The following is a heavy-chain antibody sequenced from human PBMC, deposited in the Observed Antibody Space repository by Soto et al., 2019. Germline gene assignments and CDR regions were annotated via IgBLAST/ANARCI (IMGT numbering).Heavy chain of an antibody. CDR1: GGSISSYY. CDR2: IYYSGST. J-gene: IGHJ4*02. V-gene: IGHV4-59*01. Sequence: SETLSLTCTVSGGSISSYYWSWIRQPPGKGLEWIGYIYYSGSTNYNPSLKSRVTISVDTSKNQFSLKLSSVTAADTAVYYCASGGWRTGEFDYWGQGTLVTVSS. D-gene: IGHD7-27*01. CDR3: ASGGWRTGEFDY.